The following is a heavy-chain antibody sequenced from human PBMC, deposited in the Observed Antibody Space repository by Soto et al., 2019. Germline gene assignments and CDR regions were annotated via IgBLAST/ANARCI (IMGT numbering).Heavy chain of an antibody. D-gene: IGHD6-19*01. CDR3: AEAYKTGWSLPFDI. J-gene: IGHJ4*02. V-gene: IGHV3-30-3*02. CDR1: GFAFSRYS. CDR2: MSYDGSNK. Sequence: QVQMVASVGGAVQPEKSLRLSCAAAGFAFSRYSMHWVRQAPGKGLEWVAVMSYDGSNKYYADFVKGRFTISRDNSTNTLYLQMNPLRTDDTAVYYFAEAYKTGWSLPFDIWGQGTLVTDSS.